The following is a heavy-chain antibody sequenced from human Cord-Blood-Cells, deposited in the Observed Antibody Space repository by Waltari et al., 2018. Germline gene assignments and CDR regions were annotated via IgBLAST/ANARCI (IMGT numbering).Heavy chain of an antibody. CDR3: AKGLPNAYDAFDI. V-gene: IGHV3-23*01. J-gene: IGHJ3*02. CDR1: GFTFSSYP. CDR2: IRGSGGST. Sequence: EVQLLESGGGLVQPGGSLRLSCAASGFTFSSYPMGWVVRAPGKGRGWVSAIRGSGGSTYYEDSGKGRFTISRDNAKNTLYLQMNSLRAEDTAVYYCAKGLPNAYDAFDIWGQGTMVTVSS.